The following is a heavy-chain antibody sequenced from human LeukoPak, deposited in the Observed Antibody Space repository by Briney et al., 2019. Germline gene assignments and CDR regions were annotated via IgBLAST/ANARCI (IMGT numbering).Heavy chain of an antibody. J-gene: IGHJ5*02. Sequence: TSETVSLTCTVSGGSISSSSYYWGWIRQPPGKGLEWIGSIYYSGSTYYNPSLKSRVTISVDTSKNQFSLKLSSVTAADTAVYYCARHILGYCSSTSCYSNWFDPWGQGTLVTVSS. CDR2: IYYSGST. CDR3: ARHILGYCSSTSCYSNWFDP. D-gene: IGHD2-2*02. V-gene: IGHV4-39*01. CDR1: GGSISSSSYY.